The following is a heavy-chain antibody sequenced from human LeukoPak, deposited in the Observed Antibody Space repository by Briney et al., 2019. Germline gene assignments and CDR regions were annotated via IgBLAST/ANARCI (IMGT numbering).Heavy chain of an antibody. V-gene: IGHV3-21*01. D-gene: IGHD6-19*01. CDR2: ISSSSSYI. J-gene: IGHJ4*02. CDR3: ARGPLYSSGWYFDY. Sequence: GGSLRLSCAASGLTFSSYSMKWVRQAPGKGLEWVSSISSSSSYIYYADSVKGRFTISRDNAKNSLYLQMNSLRDEDTAVYYCARGPLYSSGWYFDYWGQGTLVTVSS. CDR1: GLTFSSYS.